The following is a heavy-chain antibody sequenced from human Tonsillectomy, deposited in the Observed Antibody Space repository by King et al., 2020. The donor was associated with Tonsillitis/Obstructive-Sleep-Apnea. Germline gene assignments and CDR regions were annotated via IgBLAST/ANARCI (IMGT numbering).Heavy chain of an antibody. V-gene: IGHV3-15*01. D-gene: IGHD3-16*02. J-gene: IGHJ4*02. Sequence: VQLVESGGGLVKPGGSLRLSCAASGFTFINAWMSWVRQAPGKGLEWVGRIKSESAGGTTDYAAPVKGRFSISRDDSKNTLYLQMNSLKTEDTAVYYCATDVPVALSQIDYWGQGTLVTVSS. CDR2: IKSESAGGTT. CDR3: ATDVPVALSQIDY. CDR1: GFTFINAW.